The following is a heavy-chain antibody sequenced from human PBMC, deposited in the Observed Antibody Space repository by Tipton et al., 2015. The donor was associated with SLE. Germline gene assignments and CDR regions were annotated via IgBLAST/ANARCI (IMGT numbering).Heavy chain of an antibody. CDR3: ARQGESVVPAAMPVFDY. D-gene: IGHD2-2*01. CDR2: IYYSGST. Sequence: TLSLTCTVSGGSISSYYWSWIRQPPGKGLEWTGYIYYSGSTNYNPSLKSRVTVSVDTSKNQFSLKLSSVTAADTAVYYCARQGESVVPAAMPVFDYWGQGTLVTVSS. CDR1: GGSISSYY. J-gene: IGHJ4*02. V-gene: IGHV4-59*08.